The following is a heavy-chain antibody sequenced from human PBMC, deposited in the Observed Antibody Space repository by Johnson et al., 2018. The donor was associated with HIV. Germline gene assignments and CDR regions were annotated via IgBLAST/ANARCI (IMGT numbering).Heavy chain of an antibody. CDR1: GFTFSSYG. V-gene: IGHV3-30*04. Sequence: QMQLVESGGGVVQPGRSLRLSCAASGFTFSSYGMHWVRQAPAKGLEWVAVISYDGSDKDYADSVKGRFTISRDSSKNTLYLLMNSLRAEDTAVYYCAREIIAAADDIWGQGTMVTVSS. D-gene: IGHD6-13*01. CDR3: AREIIAAADDI. J-gene: IGHJ3*02. CDR2: ISYDGSDK.